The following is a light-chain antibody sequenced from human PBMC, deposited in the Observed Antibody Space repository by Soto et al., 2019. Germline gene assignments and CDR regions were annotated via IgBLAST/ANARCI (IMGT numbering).Light chain of an antibody. J-gene: IGKJ1*01. CDR1: QSISSSY. Sequence: IVLTQSPGTLSLSPGERATLSCRSSQSISSSYLAWYQQKPGQAPRLLIYGASSRATGIPVRFSGSGSGTDFTLTISRLEPEDFAVYYCQQYGSSPWTFGQGTKVEIK. CDR2: GAS. CDR3: QQYGSSPWT. V-gene: IGKV3-20*01.